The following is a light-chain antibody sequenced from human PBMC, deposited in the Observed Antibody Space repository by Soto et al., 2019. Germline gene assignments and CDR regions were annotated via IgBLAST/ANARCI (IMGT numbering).Light chain of an antibody. J-gene: IGKJ5*01. CDR3: QQRGDWPPIT. CDR2: DAS. CDR1: QSIDTN. Sequence: EIVLTQSPGTLSLSPGEGATLSCKASQSIDTNLGWYQQKPGQAPRLLIYDASSRATGIPDRFSGSGSGTDFTLTISRLEPEDFAVYYCQQRGDWPPITFGQGTRLEIK. V-gene: IGKV3-11*01.